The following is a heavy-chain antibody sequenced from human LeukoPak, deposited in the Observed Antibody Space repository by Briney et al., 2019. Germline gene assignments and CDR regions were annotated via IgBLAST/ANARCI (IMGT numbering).Heavy chain of an antibody. CDR1: GYSFTSYW. D-gene: IGHD2-2*01. CDR2: IYPGDSDT. V-gene: IGHV5-51*01. CDR3: ARQVPGYCSSTSCLDAFDI. Sequence: GESLKISCKGSGYSFTSYWIGWVRQMPGKGLEWMGIIYPGDSDTRYSPSFQGQVPISADKSTSTAYLQWSSLKASDTAMYYCARQVPGYCSSTSCLDAFDIWGQGTMVTVSS. J-gene: IGHJ3*02.